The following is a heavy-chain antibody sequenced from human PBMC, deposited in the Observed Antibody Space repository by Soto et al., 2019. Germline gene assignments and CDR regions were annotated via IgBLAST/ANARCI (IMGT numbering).Heavy chain of an antibody. V-gene: IGHV1-69*01. CDR1: GGTFSSYA. J-gene: IGHJ4*02. D-gene: IGHD6-19*01. CDR3: ARDNTAVAGTLDY. CDR2: IIPIFGTA. Sequence: QVQLVQSGAEVKKPGSSVKVSCKASGGTFSSYAISWVRQAPGQGLEWMGGIIPIFGTANYAQKFQGRVTIIADASTSTAYMGLSSLRYEDTGVYFCARDNTAVAGTLDYWGQGTLVTVSS.